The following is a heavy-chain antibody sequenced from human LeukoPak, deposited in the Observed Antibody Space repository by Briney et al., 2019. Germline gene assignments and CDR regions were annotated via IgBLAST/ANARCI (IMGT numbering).Heavy chain of an antibody. CDR1: GGSISSYY. CDR3: ARRPTVTTFFDY. D-gene: IGHD4-17*01. J-gene: IGHJ4*02. V-gene: IGHV4-59*01. Sequence: SETLSLTCTVSGGSISSYYWSWIRQPPGKGLEWIGYIYNSGSSNYNPSLKSRVTISVDTSKNQFSLKLSSVTAADTAVYYCARRPTVTTFFDYWGQGTLVTVSS. CDR2: IYNSGSS.